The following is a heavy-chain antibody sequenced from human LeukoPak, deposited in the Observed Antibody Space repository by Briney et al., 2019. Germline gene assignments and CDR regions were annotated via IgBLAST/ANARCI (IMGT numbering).Heavy chain of an antibody. CDR1: GGSISSSSYY. CDR2: MHYSGIT. Sequence: PSETLSLTCTVSGGSISSSSYYCAWIRQPPGKGLEWIGNMHYSGITYYNPSLKSRVTISVDTSKNQFSLKLSSVTAADTAVYYCARRVSSTSWFDYWGQGTLVTVSS. J-gene: IGHJ4*02. D-gene: IGHD2-2*01. CDR3: ARRVSSTSWFDY. V-gene: IGHV4-39*01.